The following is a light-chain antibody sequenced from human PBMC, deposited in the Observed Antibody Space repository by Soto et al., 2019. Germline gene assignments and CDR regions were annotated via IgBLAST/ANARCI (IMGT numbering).Light chain of an antibody. CDR3: QQYSSWPPLT. J-gene: IGKJ4*01. CDR1: QSVARN. Sequence: EIVMTQSPATLSVSPGDRATLSCRASQSVARNLAWYQQKAGQAPRLLIYQASTRATGIPARFSGSGSGTEFTLTINSLQSEDFAVYYCQQYSSWPPLTFGGGTKVDIK. CDR2: QAS. V-gene: IGKV3D-15*01.